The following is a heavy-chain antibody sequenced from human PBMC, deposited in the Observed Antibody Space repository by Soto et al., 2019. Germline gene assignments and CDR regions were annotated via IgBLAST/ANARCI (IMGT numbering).Heavy chain of an antibody. D-gene: IGHD5-12*01. CDR3: ARRDGYLGYFDY. CDR2: IYYSGST. Sequence: SETLSLTCTVSGGSISSSSYYWGWIRQPPGKGLEWIGSIYYSGSTYYNPSLKSRVTISVDTSKNQFSLKLSSVTAADTAVYYCARRDGYLGYFDYWGQGTLVTVSS. V-gene: IGHV4-39*01. CDR1: GGSISSSSYY. J-gene: IGHJ4*02.